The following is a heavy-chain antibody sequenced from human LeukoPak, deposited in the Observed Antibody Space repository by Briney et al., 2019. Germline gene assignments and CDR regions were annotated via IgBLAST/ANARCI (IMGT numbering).Heavy chain of an antibody. Sequence: GGSLRLSCAASGFTFSSYAMSWVRQAPGKGLEWVSAISGSGGSTYYADSVKGRFTISRDNSKNTLYLQMNSLRAEDTAVYYCAKAVSMHILVMSAFDIWGQGKMDTVSS. CDR1: GFTFSSYA. D-gene: IGHD2-21*01. CDR2: ISGSGGST. V-gene: IGHV3-23*01. J-gene: IGHJ3*02. CDR3: AKAVSMHILVMSAFDI.